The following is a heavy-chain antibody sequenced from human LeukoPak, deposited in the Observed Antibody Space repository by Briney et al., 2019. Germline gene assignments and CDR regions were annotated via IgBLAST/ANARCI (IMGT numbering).Heavy chain of an antibody. J-gene: IGHJ4*02. V-gene: IGHV4-39*01. Sequence: GSLRLSCAASGFTFSSYWMSWIRQPPGKGLEWIGSIYYSGSTYYNPSLKSRVTISVDTSKNQFSLKLSSVTAADTAVYYCARQVEQWLVRYWGQGTLVTVSS. D-gene: IGHD6-19*01. CDR1: GFTFSSYW. CDR2: IYYSGST. CDR3: ARQVEQWLVRY.